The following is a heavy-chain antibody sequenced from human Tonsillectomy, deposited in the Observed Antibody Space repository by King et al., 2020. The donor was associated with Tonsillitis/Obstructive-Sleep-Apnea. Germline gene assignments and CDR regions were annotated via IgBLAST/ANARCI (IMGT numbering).Heavy chain of an antibody. CDR3: ARGSYCGGDCHDAFDI. V-gene: IGHV3-74*01. D-gene: IGHD2-21*01. Sequence: VQLVESGGGLVQPGGSLRLSCAASGFTFSSYWVHWVRQAPGKGLVWVSRINSDGSGTTYADSVKGRFTISRDNAKNTLYLQMNSLRAEDTAVYYCARGSYCGGDCHDAFDIWGQGTMVTVSS. CDR2: INSDGSGT. J-gene: IGHJ3*02. CDR1: GFTFSSYW.